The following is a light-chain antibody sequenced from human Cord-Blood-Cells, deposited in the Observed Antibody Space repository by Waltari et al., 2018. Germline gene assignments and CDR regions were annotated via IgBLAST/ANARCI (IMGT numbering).Light chain of an antibody. CDR2: QDS. J-gene: IGLJ2*01. V-gene: IGLV3-1*01. CDR1: NLGDQY. CDR3: QAWDSSTVV. Sequence: SYELTQPPSVPVSPGQTASLTRSGDNLGDQYACWYQQKPGQSPVLVIYQDSKRPSGIPERFSGSNAGNTATLTISGTQAMDEADYYCQAWDSSTVVFGGGTKLTVL.